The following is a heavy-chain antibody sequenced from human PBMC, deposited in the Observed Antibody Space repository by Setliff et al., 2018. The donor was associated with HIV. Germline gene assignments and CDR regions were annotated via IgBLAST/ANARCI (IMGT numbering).Heavy chain of an antibody. D-gene: IGHD2-21*02. CDR1: GYSFTSYW. CDR2: IYPGDSHT. CDR3: TRHILAYCAGDCYPLDY. J-gene: IGHJ4*02. V-gene: IGHV5-51*01. Sequence: GESLTISCKGSGYSFTSYWIAWVRQMPGKGLEWMGIIYPGDSHTRYSPSFQGQVTFSADKSISTAYLQWSSLKASDTAIYYCTRHILAYCAGDCYPLDYWGQGTQVTVSS.